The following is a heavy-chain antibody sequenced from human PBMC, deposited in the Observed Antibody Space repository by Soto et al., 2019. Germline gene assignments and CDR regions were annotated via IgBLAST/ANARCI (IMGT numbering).Heavy chain of an antibody. J-gene: IGHJ3*02. CDR3: ARAPYRGANSRGAFDI. CDR1: GGSIGSGDYY. D-gene: IGHD7-27*01. Sequence: QVQLQESGPGLVEPSQTLSLTCTVSGGSIGSGDYYWGWIRQPPGKGPEWIGYIYYSGSTYYNPSLKIRRTISVDTSKNQFSLKLNSVTAADTALYYCARAPYRGANSRGAFDIWGQGTMVHVSS. V-gene: IGHV4-30-4*01. CDR2: IYYSGST.